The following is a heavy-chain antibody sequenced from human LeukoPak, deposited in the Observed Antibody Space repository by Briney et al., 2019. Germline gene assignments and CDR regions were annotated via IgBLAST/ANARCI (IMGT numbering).Heavy chain of an antibody. J-gene: IGHJ4*02. CDR1: GFTFSSYS. CDR2: ISSSSSYI. Sequence: GGSLRLSCAASGFTFSSYSMNWVRQAPGKGLEWVSSISSSSSYIYYADSVKGRVTISRDTAKNSLYLQRNSLRAEDTAVYYCARGGGGGATYDYWGQGTLVTVSS. V-gene: IGHV3-21*01. CDR3: ARGGGGGATYDY. D-gene: IGHD1-26*01.